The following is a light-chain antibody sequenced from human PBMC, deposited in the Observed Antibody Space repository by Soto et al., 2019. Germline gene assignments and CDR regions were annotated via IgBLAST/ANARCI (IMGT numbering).Light chain of an antibody. J-gene: IGLJ3*02. CDR2: EVT. CDR3: TSYAGSNTFVV. Sequence: QSALTQPPSASGSPGQSVAISCTGTSSDVGGYNYVSWYQQHPGKAPKLMIYEVTKRPSGVPDRFSGSKSGNTASLTVSGLQAEGGADYYCTSYAGSNTFVVYGGGTKLTVL. V-gene: IGLV2-8*01. CDR1: SSDVGGYNY.